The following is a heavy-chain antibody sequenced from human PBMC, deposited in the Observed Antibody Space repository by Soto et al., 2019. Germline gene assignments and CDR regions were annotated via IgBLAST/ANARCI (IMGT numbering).Heavy chain of an antibody. Sequence: QVQLQESGPGLVKPSGTLSLTCAVSGGSISSSNWWSWVRQPPGKGLEWIGEIYHSGSTNYNPSLKSRVTISVDKSKNQFSLKLSSVTAADTAVYYCARDRGLYSSGWYYYYGMDVWGQGTTVTVSS. CDR3: ARDRGLYSSGWYYYYGMDV. D-gene: IGHD6-19*01. V-gene: IGHV4-4*02. CDR2: IYHSGST. J-gene: IGHJ6*02. CDR1: GGSISSSNW.